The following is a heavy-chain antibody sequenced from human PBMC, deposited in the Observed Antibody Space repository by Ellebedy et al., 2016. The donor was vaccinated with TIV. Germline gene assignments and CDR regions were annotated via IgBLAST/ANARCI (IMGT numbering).Heavy chain of an antibody. CDR2: IGNAGDT. J-gene: IGHJ4*03. V-gene: IGHV3-13*01. CDR3: ARVRFGDTAVDY. CDR1: GFTFSSYD. Sequence: GGSLRLSCAASGFTFSSYDMHWVRQGTGKGLEWVSAIGNAGDTYYPGSVKGRFTISRENAKNSLYLQITSLRAEDTAVCYCARVRFGDTAVDYWGQGTLVTVSS. D-gene: IGHD2-21*01.